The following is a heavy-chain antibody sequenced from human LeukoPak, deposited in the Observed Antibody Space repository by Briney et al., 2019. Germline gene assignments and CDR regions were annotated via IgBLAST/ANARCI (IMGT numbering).Heavy chain of an antibody. Sequence: ASVKVSCKASGYTFTGYYMHWVRQAPGQGLEWMGRINPNSGGTNYAQKFQGRVTMTRGTSISTAYMELSSLRSDDTAVYFCARETYNGRYYYFDYWGQGTLVTVSS. V-gene: IGHV1-2*06. D-gene: IGHD1-26*01. J-gene: IGHJ4*02. CDR3: ARETYNGRYYYFDY. CDR1: GYTFTGYY. CDR2: INPNSGGT.